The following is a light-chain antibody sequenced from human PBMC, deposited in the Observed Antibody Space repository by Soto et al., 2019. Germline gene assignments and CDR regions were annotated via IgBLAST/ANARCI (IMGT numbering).Light chain of an antibody. V-gene: IGLV2-11*01. CDR1: SSDVGRYKF. J-gene: IGLJ1*01. Sequence: QSALTQPRSVSGSPGQSVTISCTGTSSDVGRYKFVSWYQQHPGKAPKLMIYDASKRPSGVPDRFSGSKSGNTASLTISGLQADDESDYYCCSHAGSSVVFGTGTKLTVL. CDR2: DAS. CDR3: CSHAGSSVV.